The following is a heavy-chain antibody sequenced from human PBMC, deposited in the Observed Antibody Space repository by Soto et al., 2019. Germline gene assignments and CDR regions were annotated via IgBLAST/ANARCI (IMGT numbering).Heavy chain of an antibody. CDR1: GGSISSGGYY. J-gene: IGHJ6*02. CDR2: IYYSGST. V-gene: IGHV4-31*03. Sequence: QVQLQESGPGLVKPSQTLSLTCTVSGGSISSGGYYWSWIRQHPGKGLEWIGYIYYSGSTYYNPSLKSRVTISVDTSKNQFSLKLSSVTAADTAVYYCARMGPKGLIRYYYGMDVWGQVTTVTVSS. CDR3: ARMGPKGLIRYYYGMDV. D-gene: IGHD1-26*01.